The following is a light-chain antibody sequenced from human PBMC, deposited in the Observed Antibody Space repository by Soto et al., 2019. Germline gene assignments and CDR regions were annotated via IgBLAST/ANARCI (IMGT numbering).Light chain of an antibody. CDR3: QQYNNWPLT. J-gene: IGKJ4*01. CDR1: PSVTNY. V-gene: IGKV3D-15*01. Sequence: IVLTQSPITLSLSPGERATLSCRASPSVTNYLAWYQQKPGQPPRLLIYGAFNRAAGIPARFSGSGSGTEFTLTISSLQSEDFAVYYCQQYNNWPLTFGGGTKVDIK. CDR2: GAF.